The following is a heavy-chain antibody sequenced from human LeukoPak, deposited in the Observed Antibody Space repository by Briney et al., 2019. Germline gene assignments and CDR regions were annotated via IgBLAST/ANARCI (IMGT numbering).Heavy chain of an antibody. CDR3: ARDGYFGSDSVTGAGALGDYYMDV. J-gene: IGHJ6*03. Sequence: QPGGSLRLSCAASGFTFSTYGTHWVRQAPGKGLEWVTFIRYDGNNKYYADSVKGRFTVSRDNSKNTLYLQMNSLRAEDTALYYCARDGYFGSDSVTGAGALGDYYMDVWGKGTTVTVSS. CDR1: GFTFSTYG. D-gene: IGHD3-9*01. CDR2: IRYDGNNK. V-gene: IGHV3-30*02.